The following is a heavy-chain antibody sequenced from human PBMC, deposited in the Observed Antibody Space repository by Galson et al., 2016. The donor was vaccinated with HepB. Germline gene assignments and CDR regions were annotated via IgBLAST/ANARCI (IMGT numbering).Heavy chain of an antibody. D-gene: IGHD2-2*01. CDR3: AKMGGFCSSATCYRADR. CDR2: SRNRLHSFTT. J-gene: IGHJ5*02. V-gene: IGHV3-72*01. Sequence: SLRLSCAASGLTFSDHYMDWVRQAPGKGLEWVARSRNRLHSFTTEYAASVKGRFTISRDDSRSSLYLQMNSLRAEETAVYYCAKMGGFCSSATCYRADRWGQGTLVTVSS. CDR1: GLTFSDHY.